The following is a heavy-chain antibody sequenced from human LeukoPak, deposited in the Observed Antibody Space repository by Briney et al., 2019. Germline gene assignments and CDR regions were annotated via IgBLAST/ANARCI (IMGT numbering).Heavy chain of an antibody. CDR2: IKRKTGGGKT. V-gene: IGHV3-15*01. J-gene: IGHJ4*02. CDR1: GFTFSNAW. D-gene: IGHD3-9*01. Sequence: PGGSLRLSCAGSGFTFSNAWMSWVRQAPGKGLEWVGRIKRKTGGGKTGYAAPVKGRFTISRDDSKNTLYLQMNSLKTEDTAVYYCTTFYDILTGYYSIYFDYWGQGTLVTVSS. CDR3: TTFYDILTGYYSIYFDY.